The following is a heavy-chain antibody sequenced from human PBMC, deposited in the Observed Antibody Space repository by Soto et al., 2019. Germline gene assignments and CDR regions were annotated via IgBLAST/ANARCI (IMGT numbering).Heavy chain of an antibody. CDR3: PTVYSNSEHFVDH. D-gene: IGHD2-21*01. CDR2: IKSKADGGTT. J-gene: IGHJ4*02. CDR1: GFPFTNAW. Sequence: EVQLVESGGGLVKPGGSLRLSCAASGFPFTNAWMSWVRQAPGKGLEWVGRIKSKADGGTTYYAAPVKGRFTISRDDSKAPLYLQMNSLKTEDTAVYYCPTVYSNSEHFVDHWGQGTLVSVSS. V-gene: IGHV3-15*01.